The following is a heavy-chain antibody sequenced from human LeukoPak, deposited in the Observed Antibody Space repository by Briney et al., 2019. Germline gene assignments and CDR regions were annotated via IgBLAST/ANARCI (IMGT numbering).Heavy chain of an antibody. J-gene: IGHJ6*03. CDR2: ISSSSSTI. D-gene: IGHD6-13*01. Sequence: GGSLRLSCAASGFTFSSYSMNWVRQAPGKGLEWVSYISSSSSTIYYADSVKGRFTISRDNAKNSLYLQMNSLRAEDTAVYYCARVRAAAGAYYYYYMDVWGKGTTVTVSS. V-gene: IGHV3-48*01. CDR3: ARVRAAAGAYYYYYMDV. CDR1: GFTFSSYS.